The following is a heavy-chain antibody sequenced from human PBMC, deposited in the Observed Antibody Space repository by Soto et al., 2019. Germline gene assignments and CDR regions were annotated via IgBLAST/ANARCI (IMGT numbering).Heavy chain of an antibody. CDR1: GFTFSSYS. Sequence: EVQLVESGGGLVKPGGSLRLSCAASGFTFSSYSMNWVRQAPGKGLEWVSSISSSSYIYYADSVKGRFTISRDNAKNSLYLQMNSLRAEDTAVYYCARDTGYYDSSENWFDPWGQGTLVTVSS. CDR2: ISSSSYI. D-gene: IGHD3-22*01. V-gene: IGHV3-21*01. CDR3: ARDTGYYDSSENWFDP. J-gene: IGHJ5*02.